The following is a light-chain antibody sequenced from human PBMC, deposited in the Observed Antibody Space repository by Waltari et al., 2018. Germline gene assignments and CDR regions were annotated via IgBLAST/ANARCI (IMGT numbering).Light chain of an antibody. CDR2: DVS. CDR1: SSDFAVFNY. V-gene: IGLV2-14*01. Sequence: QSALTQSASVSGSPGQSITISCTGTSSDFAVFNYVSWYQQHPGKAPQLMIYDVSKRPSGVSNRCSGSKSGNTASLTISGLQAEDEADDYCSSYTSTWVFGGGTKLTVL. J-gene: IGLJ3*02. CDR3: SSYTSTWV.